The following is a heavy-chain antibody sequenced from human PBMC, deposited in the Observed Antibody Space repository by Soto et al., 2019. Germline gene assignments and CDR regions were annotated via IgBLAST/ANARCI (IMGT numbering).Heavy chain of an antibody. D-gene: IGHD2-2*01. V-gene: IGHV1-18*01. CDR3: ARVIPGPEAWFHP. CDR2: ISPYTDDP. CDR1: GNTFTNFG. J-gene: IGHJ5*02. Sequence: QGQLVQSGVEVKKPGASVKVSCTASGNTFTNFGVTWVRQAPGLGLEWMGWISPYTDDPSYAQKFQGRVTMTIDTSTSTAYLDLRRLTSDDTAVYYCARVIPGPEAWFHPWGQGTLVTVSS.